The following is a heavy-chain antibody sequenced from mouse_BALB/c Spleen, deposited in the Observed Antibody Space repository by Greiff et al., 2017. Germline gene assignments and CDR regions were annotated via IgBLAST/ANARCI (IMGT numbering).Heavy chain of an antibody. CDR1: GYTFTSYV. CDR3: ARSFITTATYYAMDY. CDR2: INPYNDGT. V-gene: IGHV1-14*01. J-gene: IGHJ4*01. Sequence: EVQLQQSGPELVKPGASVKMSCKASGYTFTSYVMHWVKQKPGQGLEWIGYINPYNDGTKYNEKFKGKATLTSDKSSSTAYMELSSLTSEDSAVYYCARSFITTATYYAMDYWGQGTSVTFSS. D-gene: IGHD1-2*01.